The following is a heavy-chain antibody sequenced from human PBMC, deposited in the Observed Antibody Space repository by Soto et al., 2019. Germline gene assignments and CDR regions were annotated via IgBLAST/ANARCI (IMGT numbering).Heavy chain of an antibody. Sequence: PSETLSLTCTVSGGSIGSSSYYWAWIRQPPGKGLEWIGSIFYSGSTDYNPSLKSRVTISVGTSKNQFSLKLSSVTAADTAVYYCARPFLYYDSSGSPSHFDYWGPGTLVTVSS. CDR2: IFYSGST. V-gene: IGHV4-39*01. D-gene: IGHD3-22*01. J-gene: IGHJ4*02. CDR3: ARPFLYYDSSGSPSHFDY. CDR1: GGSIGSSSYY.